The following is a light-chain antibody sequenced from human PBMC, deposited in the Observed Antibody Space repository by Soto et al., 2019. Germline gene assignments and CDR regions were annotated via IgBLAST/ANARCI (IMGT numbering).Light chain of an antibody. CDR2: GAS. CDR3: QQYKNWPL. J-gene: IGKJ5*01. V-gene: IGKV3-15*01. CDR1: HSVNSH. Sequence: MMMRQSPATLSVYQGERVTLSCRTSHSVNSHVAWYQQKPGQAPRLLLYGASTRATGIPVRFSGSGFGTEFTLTISNLQSEDFAVYYCQQYKNWPLFGQGTRLEI.